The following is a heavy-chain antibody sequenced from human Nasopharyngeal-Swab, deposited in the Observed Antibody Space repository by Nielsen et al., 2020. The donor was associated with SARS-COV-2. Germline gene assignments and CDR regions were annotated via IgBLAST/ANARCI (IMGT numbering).Heavy chain of an antibody. J-gene: IGHJ4*02. CDR3: ARAEERGRQTGRFGY. CDR2: ISDYNGNT. D-gene: IGHD7-27*01. V-gene: IGHV1-18*04. CDR1: GYTFNSYG. Sequence: ASVKVSCKASGYTFNSYGIRWVRQAPGQGLEWMGWISDYNGNTNYAQKLQGRVSMTTDTSTSTAYMELRSLRSDDTAVYYCARAEERGRQTGRFGYWGQGTLVTVSS.